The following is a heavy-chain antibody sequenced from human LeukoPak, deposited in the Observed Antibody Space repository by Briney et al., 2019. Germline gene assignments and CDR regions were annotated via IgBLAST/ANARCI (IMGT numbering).Heavy chain of an antibody. CDR1: GFTFSSYG. V-gene: IGHV3-23*01. J-gene: IGHJ4*02. Sequence: GGSLRLSCAASGFTFSSYGMSWVRQAPGKGLEWVSAISGRGGSTYYADSVKGRFTISRDNSKNTLYLQMNSLRAEDTAVYYCANQLRYFDYWGQGTLVTVSS. CDR3: ANQLRYFDY. D-gene: IGHD3-10*01. CDR2: ISGRGGST.